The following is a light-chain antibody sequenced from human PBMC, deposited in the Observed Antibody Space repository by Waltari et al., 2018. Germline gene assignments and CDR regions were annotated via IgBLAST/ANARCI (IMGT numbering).Light chain of an antibody. V-gene: IGKV3-15*01. CDR2: DAS. Sequence: ETMMTQSPVTLSVSSGDRVAFSCRASQSVDDSLAWYQQKPGQAPRLLMYDASTRASGVPARFSGRGSGTEFTLTISSLQSEDFAVYFCQQYNDWPRTFGQGTKVETK. CDR3: QQYNDWPRT. J-gene: IGKJ1*01. CDR1: QSVDDS.